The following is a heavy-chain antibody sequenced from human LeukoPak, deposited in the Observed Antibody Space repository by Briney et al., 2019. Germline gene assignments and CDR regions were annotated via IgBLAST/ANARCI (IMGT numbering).Heavy chain of an antibody. J-gene: IGHJ4*02. V-gene: IGHV5-51*03. Sequence: IPGESLKISCKGSGYSFTNYWIGWVRQMPGKGLEWMGIIYPGDSDTRYSPSFQGQVTISADKSISTAYLQWSSLKASDTAMYYCARLPIHDNSGHYLFDHWGQGTLVGVSS. CDR1: GYSFTNYW. CDR2: IYPGDSDT. CDR3: ARLPIHDNSGHYLFDH. D-gene: IGHD3-22*01.